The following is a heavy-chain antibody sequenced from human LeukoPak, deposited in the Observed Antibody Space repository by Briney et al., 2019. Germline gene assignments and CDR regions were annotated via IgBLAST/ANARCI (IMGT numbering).Heavy chain of an antibody. CDR2: IYHSGST. CDR3: ARDRRNSGYGYNWFDP. CDR1: GYSISSGYY. V-gene: IGHV4-38-2*02. Sequence: SETLSLTCTVSGYSISSGYYRGWIRQPPGKGLEWIGSIYHSGSTYYNPSLKSRVTISVDTSKNQFSLKLSSVTAADTAVYYCARDRRNSGYGYNWFDPWGQGTLVTVSS. D-gene: IGHD5-12*01. J-gene: IGHJ5*02.